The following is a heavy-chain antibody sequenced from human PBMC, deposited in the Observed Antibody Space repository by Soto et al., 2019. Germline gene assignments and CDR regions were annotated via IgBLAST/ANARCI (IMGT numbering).Heavy chain of an antibody. D-gene: IGHD6-6*01. J-gene: IGHJ6*02. Sequence: GGSLRLSCPAPGFTFDDYTMHWVRQAPGKGLEWVSLISWDGGSTYYADAVKGRFTISRDNSKNTLYLQMNSLRAEDTALYYCAKDSKYSSSSNYYYYYGMDVWGQGTTVTVSS. CDR1: GFTFDDYT. CDR2: ISWDGGST. V-gene: IGHV3-43D*04. CDR3: AKDSKYSSSSNYYYYYGMDV.